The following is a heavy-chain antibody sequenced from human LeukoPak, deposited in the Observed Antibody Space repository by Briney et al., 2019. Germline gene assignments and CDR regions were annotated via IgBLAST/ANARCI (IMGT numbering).Heavy chain of an antibody. CDR3: ARARYANAWYAFDI. CDR2: LSNSGSS. CDR1: GFSASSYY. J-gene: IGHJ3*02. D-gene: IGHD2-2*01. Sequence: AGSLRLSCTVSGFSASSYYMRWVRRPPGRGLEWIAYLSNSGSSDSNASLTSVGTTLVDTSKNQFSLKLTSVTAADTAVYYCARARYANAWYAFDIWGHGTMGTVSS. V-gene: IGHV4-59*02.